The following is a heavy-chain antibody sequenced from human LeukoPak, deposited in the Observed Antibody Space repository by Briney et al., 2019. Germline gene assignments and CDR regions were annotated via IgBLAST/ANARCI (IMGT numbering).Heavy chain of an antibody. D-gene: IGHD4-23*01. CDR1: GGSISSYF. Sequence: KPSETLSLTCIVSGGSISSYFWSWIRQPPGKGLEWIGYISNSGSTNYNPSLKSRVTISADTSKNQFSLKLSSVTAADTAVYYCARVSGATVVTIDYWGQGTRVTVSS. CDR2: ISNSGST. J-gene: IGHJ4*02. V-gene: IGHV4-59*01. CDR3: ARVSGATVVTIDY.